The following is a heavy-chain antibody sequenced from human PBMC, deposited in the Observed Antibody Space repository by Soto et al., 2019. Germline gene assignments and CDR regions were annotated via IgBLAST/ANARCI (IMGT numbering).Heavy chain of an antibody. CDR1: GLTFSDYY. V-gene: IGHV3-11*01. J-gene: IGHJ4*02. CDR3: ARDYYDSSGYPLHYFDY. Sequence: GGSLRLSCAASGLTFSDYYMSWIRQAPGKGLEWVSYISSSGSTIYYADSVKGRFTISRDNAKNSLYLQMNSLRAEDTAVYYCARDYYDSSGYPLHYFDYWGQGTLVTVSS. CDR2: ISSSGSTI. D-gene: IGHD3-22*01.